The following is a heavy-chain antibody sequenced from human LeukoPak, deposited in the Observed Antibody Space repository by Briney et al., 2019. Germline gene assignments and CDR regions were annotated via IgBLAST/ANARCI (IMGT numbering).Heavy chain of an antibody. CDR1: GFTFKSYN. D-gene: IGHD3-10*01. CDR3: AGGKYYGSGTRPGYLGY. CDR2: MDNFGIK. Sequence: GGSLRLSCVASGFTFKSYNMNWVRQAPGKGLEWVSCMDNFGIKTYADSVQGRFTVSRDSSRNMVFLQMNSLRVEDTAVYYCAGGKYYGSGTRPGYLGYWGLGTMVTVSS. V-gene: IGHV3-53*01. J-gene: IGHJ4*02.